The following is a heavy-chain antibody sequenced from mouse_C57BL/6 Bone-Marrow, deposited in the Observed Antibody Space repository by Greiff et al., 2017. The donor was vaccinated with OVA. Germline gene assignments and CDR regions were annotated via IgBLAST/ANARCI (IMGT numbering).Heavy chain of an antibody. V-gene: IGHV1-15*01. CDR1: GYTFTDYE. J-gene: IGHJ1*03. CDR2: IDPETGGT. Sequence: VQLKQSGAELVRPGASVTLSCKASGYTFTDYEMHWVKQTPVHGLEWIGAIDPETGGTAYNQKFKGKAILTADKSSSTAYMELRSLTSEDAAVYYYTSNYEGYWYFDVWGTGTTVTVSS. D-gene: IGHD2-1*01. CDR3: TSNYEGYWYFDV.